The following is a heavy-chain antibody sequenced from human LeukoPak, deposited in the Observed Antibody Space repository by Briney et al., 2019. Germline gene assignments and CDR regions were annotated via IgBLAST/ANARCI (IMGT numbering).Heavy chain of an antibody. CDR1: GGSISSYY. Sequence: SETLSLTCTVSGGSISSYYWSWIRQPAGKGLEWIGRIYTSGSTNYNPSLKSRVTMSVDTSKNQFSLKLSSVTAADTAVYYCASRRDGYNWSYFDYWGQGTLVTVSS. V-gene: IGHV4-4*07. J-gene: IGHJ4*02. D-gene: IGHD5-24*01. CDR3: ASRRDGYNWSYFDY. CDR2: IYTSGST.